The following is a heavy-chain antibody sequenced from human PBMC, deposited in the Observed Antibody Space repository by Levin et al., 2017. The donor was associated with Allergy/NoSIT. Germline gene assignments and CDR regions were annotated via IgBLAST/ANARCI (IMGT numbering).Heavy chain of an antibody. CDR1: GYTFTSYY. Sequence: GESLKISCKASGYTFTSYYMHWVRQAPGQGLEWMGIINPSGGSTSYAQKFQGRVTMTRDTSTSTVYMELSRLRSEDTAVYYCARDGAAARHPAGYFDYWGQGTLVTVSS. D-gene: IGHD6-6*01. J-gene: IGHJ4*02. CDR3: ARDGAAARHPAGYFDY. CDR2: INPSGGST. V-gene: IGHV1-46*01.